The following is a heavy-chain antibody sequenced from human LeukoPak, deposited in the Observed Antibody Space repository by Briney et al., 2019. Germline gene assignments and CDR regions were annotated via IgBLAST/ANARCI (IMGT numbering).Heavy chain of an antibody. CDR3: AREGRFYCSGGSCYSHAFDI. Sequence: GGSLRLSCAASGFTFSSYSMNWVRQAPGKGLEWVSSISSSSSYIYYADSVKGRFTISRDNAKNSLYLQMNSLRAEDTAVYYCAREGRFYCSGGSCYSHAFDIWGQGTMVTVSS. CDR2: ISSSSSYI. V-gene: IGHV3-21*01. CDR1: GFTFSSYS. J-gene: IGHJ3*02. D-gene: IGHD2-15*01.